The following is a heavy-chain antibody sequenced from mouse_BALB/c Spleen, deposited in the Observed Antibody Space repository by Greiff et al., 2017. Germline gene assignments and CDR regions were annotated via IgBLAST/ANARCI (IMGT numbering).Heavy chain of an antibody. J-gene: IGHJ1*01. Sequence: EVMLAESGGGLVKPGGSLKLSCAASGFAFSSYDMSWVRQTPEKRLEWVAYISSGGGSTYYPDTVKGRFTISRDNAKNTLYLQKSSLKSEDTAMYYCARHVRYYGSSRYWYFDVWGAGTTVTVSS. D-gene: IGHD1-1*01. CDR2: ISSGGGST. CDR3: ARHVRYYGSSRYWYFDV. V-gene: IGHV5-12-1*01. CDR1: GFAFSSYD.